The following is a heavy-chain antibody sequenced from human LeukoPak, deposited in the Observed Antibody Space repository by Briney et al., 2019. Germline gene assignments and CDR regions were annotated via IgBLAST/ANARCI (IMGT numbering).Heavy chain of an antibody. V-gene: IGHV4-59*12. D-gene: IGHD4-17*01. J-gene: IGHJ4*02. CDR3: ARGLFPATTVTPYWDY. CDR2: IYYSGST. CDR1: GGSISSYY. Sequence: KPSETLSLTCTVSGGSISSYYWSWIRQPPGKGLEWIGYIYYSGSTNYNPSLKSRVTISVDTSKNQFSLKLSSVTAADTAVYYCARGLFPATTVTPYWDYWGQGTLVTVSS.